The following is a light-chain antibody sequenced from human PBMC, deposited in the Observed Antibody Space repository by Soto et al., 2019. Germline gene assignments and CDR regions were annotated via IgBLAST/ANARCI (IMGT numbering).Light chain of an antibody. CDR1: NIGSKS. V-gene: IGLV3-21*04. Sequence: SYELTQPPSVSVAPGKTARITCGGKNIGSKSVHWCQQKPGQAPVLVIYFDSDRPSGIPERFSGSNSGNTATLTISRVEAGDEADYYCQVWDSSSDHVVFGGGTKLTVL. CDR3: QVWDSSSDHVV. J-gene: IGLJ2*01. CDR2: FDS.